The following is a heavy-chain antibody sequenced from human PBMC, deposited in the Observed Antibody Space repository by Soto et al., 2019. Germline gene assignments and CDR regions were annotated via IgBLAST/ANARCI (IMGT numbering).Heavy chain of an antibody. CDR1: GGSIRSGGYY. CDR2: NYYSGIT. J-gene: IGHJ6*02. D-gene: IGHD6-6*01. CDR3: ARGSSIAGLYYGMDV. V-gene: IGHV4-31*03. Sequence: SETLSLTCTVSGGSIRSGGYYWTWIPQHPGKGLEWIGYNYYSGITYYNPSLKSRVTISLDTSKNQFSLKLSSVTAADTAVYYCARGSSIAGLYYGMDVWGQGTTVT.